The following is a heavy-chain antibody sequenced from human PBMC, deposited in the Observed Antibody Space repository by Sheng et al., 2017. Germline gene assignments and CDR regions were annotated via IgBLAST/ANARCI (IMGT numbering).Heavy chain of an antibody. J-gene: IGHJ3*02. CDR3: ARSLHYDILTGQHAFDI. CDR2: ISSSSSYI. CDR1: GFTFSSYS. V-gene: IGHV3-21*01. Sequence: EVQLVESGGGLVKPGGSLRLSCAASGFTFSSYSMNWVRQAPGKGLEWVSSISSSSSYIYYADSVKGRFTISRDNAKNSLYLQMNSLRAEDTAVYYCARSLHYDILTGQHAFDIWGQGTMVT. D-gene: IGHD3-9*01.